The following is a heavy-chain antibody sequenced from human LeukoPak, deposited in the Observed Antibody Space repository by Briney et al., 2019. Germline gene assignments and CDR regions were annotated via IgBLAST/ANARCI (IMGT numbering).Heavy chain of an antibody. J-gene: IGHJ4*02. Sequence: GGSLRLSCAASGFTFSIYNMNWVRQAPGKGLEWVSYISSSSTTIYYADSVRGRFTISRDNAKNSLYLQMSSLRAEDTAVYYCAKASKREHDYGDYKNYWGQGTLVTVSS. CDR3: AKASKREHDYGDYKNY. CDR2: ISSSSTTI. CDR1: GFTFSIYN. V-gene: IGHV3-48*04. D-gene: IGHD4-17*01.